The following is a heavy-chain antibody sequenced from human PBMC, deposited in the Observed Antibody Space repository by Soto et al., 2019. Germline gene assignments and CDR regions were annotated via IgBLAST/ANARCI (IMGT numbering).Heavy chain of an antibody. CDR3: ARRTGPTWGSGRYMGAFDI. V-gene: IGHV4-39*01. J-gene: IGHJ3*02. CDR1: GGSISSSGYY. D-gene: IGHD6-19*01. CDR2: IYYSGST. Sequence: PSETLSLTCTVSGGSISSSGYYWGWIRQPPGKGLEWIGSIYYSGSTYYNPSLKSRVTISVDTSKNQFSLKLSSVTAADTAVYYCARRTGPTWGSGRYMGAFDIWGQGTMVTVSS.